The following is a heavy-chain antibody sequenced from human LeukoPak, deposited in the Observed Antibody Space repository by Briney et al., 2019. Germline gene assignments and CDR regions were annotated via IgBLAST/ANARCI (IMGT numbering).Heavy chain of an antibody. CDR3: AKDQGTYGPYYFDY. V-gene: IGHV3-30*02. D-gene: IGHD3-10*01. CDR1: GFTFSRYG. CDR2: IRYDGSNE. Sequence: GSLRLSCAASGFTFSRYGIHWVRQAPGKGLEWVAFIRYDGSNEYYADSVNGRFTISRDNSKNTLYLQINSLRAEDTAVYYCAKDQGTYGPYYFDYWGQGTLVTVSS. J-gene: IGHJ4*02.